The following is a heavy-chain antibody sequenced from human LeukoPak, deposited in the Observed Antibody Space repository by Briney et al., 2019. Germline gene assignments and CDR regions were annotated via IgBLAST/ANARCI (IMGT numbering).Heavy chain of an antibody. D-gene: IGHD4-17*01. CDR2: IDPTDSYA. CDR1: GYSFTSYW. CDR3: ARQADYGYSLDY. V-gene: IGHV5-10-1*01. J-gene: IGHJ4*02. Sequence: GESLKISCKGSGYSFTSYWISWVRQMPGKGLEWMGRIDPTDSYANYSPSFQGHVTISADKSISTASLQWSGLKASDTAMYYCARQADYGYSLDYWGQGTLVTVSS.